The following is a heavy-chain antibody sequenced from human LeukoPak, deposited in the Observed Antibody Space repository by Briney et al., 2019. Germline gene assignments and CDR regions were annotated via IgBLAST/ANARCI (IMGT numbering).Heavy chain of an antibody. D-gene: IGHD2-2*01. CDR3: AKDWGYCSSTSCPTGY. V-gene: IGHV3-30*18. J-gene: IGHJ4*02. CDR1: GFTFSSYG. CDR2: ISYDGSNK. Sequence: GGSLRLSCAASGFTFSSYGMHWVRQAPGKGLEWVAVISYDGSNKYYADSVKGRFTISRDNSKNTLYLQMNSLRAEDTAVYYCAKDWGYCSSTSCPTGYWGQGTLVTVSS.